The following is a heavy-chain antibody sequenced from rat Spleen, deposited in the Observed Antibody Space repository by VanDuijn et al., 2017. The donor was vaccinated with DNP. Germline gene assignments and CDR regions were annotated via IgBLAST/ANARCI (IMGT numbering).Heavy chain of an antibody. J-gene: IGHJ3*01. Sequence: EVQLVESGGGLVQPGRSLKLSCEVSGLTFSDYNMAWVRQAPKKGLEWVATIIYDGSRTYYRDSVKGRFTISRGHAESTLYLQMDSLRSEDTATYFCATQGYFSTYILGTYWGQGTLVTVSS. CDR2: IIYDGSRT. CDR1: GLTFSDYN. CDR3: ATQGYFSTYILGTY. V-gene: IGHV5S10*01. D-gene: IGHD1-2*01.